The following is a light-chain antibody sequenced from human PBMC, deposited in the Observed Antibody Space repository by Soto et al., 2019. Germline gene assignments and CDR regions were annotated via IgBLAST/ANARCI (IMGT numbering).Light chain of an antibody. Sequence: QSVLTQPASVSGSPGQSITISCTGTSSDVGGYNYVSWYQQHPGKAPKLMIYDVSNRPSGVSNRFSGSKSGNTASLTISGLQAEDEADYYCSSHTSSSTLEVFGTGTKLTVL. CDR3: SSHTSSSTLEV. CDR1: SSDVGGYNY. J-gene: IGLJ1*01. V-gene: IGLV2-14*01. CDR2: DVS.